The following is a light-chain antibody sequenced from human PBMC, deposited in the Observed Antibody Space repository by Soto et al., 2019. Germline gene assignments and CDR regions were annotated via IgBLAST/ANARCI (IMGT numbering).Light chain of an antibody. CDR2: GTS. CDR1: QSVTSN. CDR3: QQYNNWPYT. Sequence: EIVMTQSPATLSVSPGERVTLSCRATQSVTSNLAWYQQKPGQAPRLLIYGTSTRATGIPASFSGSGSGTEFTLTISSLQSEDFAVYYCQQYNNWPYTFGQGTKLEIK. V-gene: IGKV3-15*01. J-gene: IGKJ2*01.